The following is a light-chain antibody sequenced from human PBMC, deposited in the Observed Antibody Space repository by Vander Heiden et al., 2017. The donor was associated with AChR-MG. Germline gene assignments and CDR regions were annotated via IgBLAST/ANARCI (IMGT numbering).Light chain of an antibody. CDR3: HQSDSIPLT. J-gene: IGKJ5*01. Sequence: DIQMTQSPSSLSASVGDRVTITCRASQTISTYLNWYQQKPGKAPKLLIYAASHVQSGVPSRFSGSGSGTDFTLTISSLQPEDFATYYCHQSDSIPLTFGQGTRLEIK. CDR1: QTISTY. V-gene: IGKV1-39*01. CDR2: AAS.